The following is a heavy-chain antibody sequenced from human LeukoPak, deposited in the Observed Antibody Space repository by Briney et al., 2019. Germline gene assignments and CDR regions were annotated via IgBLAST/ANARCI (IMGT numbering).Heavy chain of an antibody. D-gene: IGHD1-26*01. V-gene: IGHV4-34*01. CDR1: GGSFSGYY. CDR3: ARGLGRPFDY. J-gene: IGHJ4*02. Sequence: SETLSLTCAVYGGSFSGYYWSWIRQPAGKGLEWIGEINHSGSTNYNPSLKSRVTISVDTSKNQFSLKLSSVTAADTAVYYCARGLGRPFDYWGQGTLVTVSS. CDR2: INHSGST.